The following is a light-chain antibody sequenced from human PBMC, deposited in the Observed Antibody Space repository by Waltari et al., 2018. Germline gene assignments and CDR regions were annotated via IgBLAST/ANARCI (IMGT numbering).Light chain of an antibody. CDR3: SSYTSSSTYV. CDR1: SSDVGGYNY. CDR2: DVS. Sequence: QSALTQPASVSGSPGQSITISCTGTSSDVGGYNYFSWYQQHPGKAPKIMMYDVSNRPSGGANRFSGSKSGNTASLTISGLQAEDEADYYCSSYTSSSTYVFGTGTKVTVL. J-gene: IGLJ1*01. V-gene: IGLV2-14*03.